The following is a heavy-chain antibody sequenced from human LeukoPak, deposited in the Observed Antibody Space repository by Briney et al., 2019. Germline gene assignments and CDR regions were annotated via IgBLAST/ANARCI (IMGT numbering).Heavy chain of an antibody. CDR1: GFTFSSYA. Sequence: PGGSLRLSCAASGFTFSSYAMHWVRQAPGKGLEWVAVISYDGSNKYYADSVKGRFTISRDNSKNTLYLQMNSLRAEDTAAYYCARASYDSSGYYFYFDYWGQGTLVTVSS. CDR3: ARASYDSSGYYFYFDY. V-gene: IGHV3-30-3*01. J-gene: IGHJ4*02. D-gene: IGHD3-22*01. CDR2: ISYDGSNK.